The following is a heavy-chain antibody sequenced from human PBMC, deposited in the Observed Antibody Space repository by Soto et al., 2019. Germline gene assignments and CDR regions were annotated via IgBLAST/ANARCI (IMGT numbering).Heavy chain of an antibody. V-gene: IGHV4-59*01. Sequence: TLSLTCTVSGGSISNYYWSWIRQPPGKGLEWIGYIYYSGSTNYNPSLKSRVTISVDTSKNQFSLRLSSVTAADTAVYYCARTGLQVDAFDIWGQGTMVTVSS. CDR3: ARTGLQVDAFDI. CDR2: IYYSGST. D-gene: IGHD4-4*01. CDR1: GGSISNYY. J-gene: IGHJ3*02.